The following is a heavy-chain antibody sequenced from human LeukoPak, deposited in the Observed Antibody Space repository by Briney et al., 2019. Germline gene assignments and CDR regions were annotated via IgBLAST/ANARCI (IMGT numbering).Heavy chain of an antibody. CDR3: AKGFTMIVDFDY. J-gene: IGHJ4*02. CDR1: GFTFSSYA. D-gene: IGHD3-22*01. V-gene: IGHV3-23*01. Sequence: GGSLRLSCAASGFTFSSYAMSWVRQAPGKGLEWVSAISGSGGSTYYADSVKGRLTISRDNSKNTLYLQMNSLRAEDTAVYYCAKGFTMIVDFDYWGQGTLVTVSS. CDR2: ISGSGGST.